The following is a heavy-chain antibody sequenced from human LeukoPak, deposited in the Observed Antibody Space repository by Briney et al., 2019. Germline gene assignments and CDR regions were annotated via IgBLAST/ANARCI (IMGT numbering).Heavy chain of an antibody. CDR1: GFTFSSYG. D-gene: IGHD3-10*01. CDR3: ASSDGRLLWFGDDP. Sequence: GGSLRLSCAASGFTFSSYGMHWVRQAPGKGLEWVAVISYDGSNKYYADSVKGRFTISSDNSKNTLYLQMNSLRAEDTAVYYCASSDGRLLWFGDDPWGQGTLVTVSS. J-gene: IGHJ5*02. CDR2: ISYDGSNK. V-gene: IGHV3-30*03.